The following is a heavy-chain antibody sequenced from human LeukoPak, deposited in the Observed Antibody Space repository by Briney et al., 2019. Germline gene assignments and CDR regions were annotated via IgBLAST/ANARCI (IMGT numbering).Heavy chain of an antibody. CDR3: ARWGSGSPSDYYYYYYMDV. V-gene: IGHV4-34*01. Sequence: PSETLSLTCAVYGGSFSGYYWSWIRQPPGKGLEWSGEIKHSGSTNYNPSLKSGVSISVGTSKTQFSLKRSSVTAADTAVYYCARWGSGSPSDYYYYYYMDVWGKGTTVTVSS. CDR2: IKHSGST. CDR1: GGSFSGYY. D-gene: IGHD3-10*01. J-gene: IGHJ6*03.